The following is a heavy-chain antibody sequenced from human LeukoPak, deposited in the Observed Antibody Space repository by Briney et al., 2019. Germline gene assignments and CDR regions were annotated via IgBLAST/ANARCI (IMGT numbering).Heavy chain of an antibody. J-gene: IGHJ4*02. CDR1: GGSISSYY. CDR3: ARGDSGYAYFDY. Sequence: SETLSLTCTVSGGSISSYYWSWIRQPPGKGLEWIGYIYYSGSTNYNPSLKSRVTISVDTSKNQFSLKLSSVTAADTAVYYCARGDSGYAYFDYGGQGPRVTVSS. D-gene: IGHD5-12*01. CDR2: IYYSGST. V-gene: IGHV4-59*01.